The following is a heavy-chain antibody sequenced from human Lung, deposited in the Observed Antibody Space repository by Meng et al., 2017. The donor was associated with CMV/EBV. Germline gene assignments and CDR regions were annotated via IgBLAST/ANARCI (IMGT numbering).Heavy chain of an antibody. CDR1: GFNFRTYS. D-gene: IGHD6-19*01. J-gene: IGHJ4*02. CDR2: ISSSSTYI. CDR3: ARETGSSGWYGPGD. Sequence: ESXKISXAASGFNFRTYSMNWVRQAPGKGLEWVSSISSSSTYIYYADSVKGRFTISRDNAKNSLYLQMNSLRAEDTAVYYCARETGSSGWYGPGDWGQGTXVNGYS. V-gene: IGHV3-21*01.